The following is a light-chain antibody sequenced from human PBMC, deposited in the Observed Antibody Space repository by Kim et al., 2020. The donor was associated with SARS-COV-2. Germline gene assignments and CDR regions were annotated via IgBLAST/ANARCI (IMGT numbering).Light chain of an antibody. CDR2: GKN. CDR1: SLRNYY. Sequence: SSELTQDPAVSVALGQTVRITCQGDSLRNYYASWYQQKPGQAPVLVIYGKNNRPSGIPDRFSGSSSGNTASLTITGAQAEDEADYYCNSRDSSGNHLLVF. V-gene: IGLV3-19*01. CDR3: NSRDSSGNHLLV. J-gene: IGLJ3*02.